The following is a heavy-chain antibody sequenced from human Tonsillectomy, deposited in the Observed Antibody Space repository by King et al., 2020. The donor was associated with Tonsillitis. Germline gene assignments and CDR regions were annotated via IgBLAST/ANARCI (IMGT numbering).Heavy chain of an antibody. D-gene: IGHD1-1*01. J-gene: IGHJ4*02. V-gene: IGHV4-34*01. CDR3: ARGWIGTTFYSDY. Sequence: VQLQQWGAGLLKPSETLSLTCAVYGVSLSGYHWSWIRQSPGRGLEYVVEISYSGSTNHNPSLKSRVTILVDKPKNQFSLKLNSVTAADTAVYFCARGWIGTTFYSDYWGQGTLVTVSS. CDR2: ISYSGST. CDR1: GVSLSGYH.